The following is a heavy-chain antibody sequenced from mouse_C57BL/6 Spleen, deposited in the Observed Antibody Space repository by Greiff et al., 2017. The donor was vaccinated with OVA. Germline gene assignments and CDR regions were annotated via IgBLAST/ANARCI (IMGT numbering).Heavy chain of an antibody. CDR2: LWSGGST. J-gene: IGHJ2*01. CDR1: GFSLTSYG. Sequence: VQLQQSGPGLVQPSQSLSITCTVSGFSLTSYGVHWVRQSPGKGLEWLGVLWSGGSTDYNAAFISRLSISKDNSKSQVFFKMYSLQADDTAIYYCARGEGYYFDYWGQGTTLTVSS. V-gene: IGHV2-2*01. CDR3: ARGEGYYFDY.